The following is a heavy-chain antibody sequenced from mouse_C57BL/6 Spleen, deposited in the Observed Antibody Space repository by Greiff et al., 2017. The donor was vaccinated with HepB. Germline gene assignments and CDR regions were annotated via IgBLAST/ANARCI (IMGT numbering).Heavy chain of an antibody. J-gene: IGHJ3*01. CDR3: ATYDYDRGFAY. CDR2: ISDGGSYT. Sequence: EVKLMESGGGLVKPGGSLKLSCAASGFTFSSYAMSWVRQTPEKRLEWVATISDGGSYTYYPDNVKGRFTISRDNAKNNLYLQMSHLKSEDTAMYYCATYDYDRGFAYWGQGTLVTVSA. CDR1: GFTFSSYA. D-gene: IGHD2-4*01. V-gene: IGHV5-4*03.